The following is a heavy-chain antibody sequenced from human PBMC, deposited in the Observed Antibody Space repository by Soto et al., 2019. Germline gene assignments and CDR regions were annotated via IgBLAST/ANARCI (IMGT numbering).Heavy chain of an antibody. CDR1: GYSFTSYW. CDR2: IDPSDSYT. D-gene: IGHD2-2*01. J-gene: IGHJ3*02. V-gene: IGHV5-10-1*01. Sequence: PGESLKISCKGSGYSFTSYWISWVRQMPGKGLEWMGRIDPSDSYTNYSPSFQGHVTISADKSIRTAYLQWSSLKASDTAMYYCARGSCSSTSCYGYDAFDIWGQGTMVTV. CDR3: ARGSCSSTSCYGYDAFDI.